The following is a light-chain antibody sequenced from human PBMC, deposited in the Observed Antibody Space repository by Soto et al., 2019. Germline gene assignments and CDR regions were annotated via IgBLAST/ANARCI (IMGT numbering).Light chain of an antibody. J-gene: IGLJ2*01. V-gene: IGLV2-23*02. CDR1: SSDVGSYNF. CDR2: EVS. CDR3: CSYAGSSTFVV. Sequence: QSVLTQPAYVSGSPGQSITISCTGTSSDVGSYNFVYWYQQHPGKAPKLMIYEVSKRPSGVSNRFSGSKSGNTASLTISGLQAEDEADYYCCSYAGSSTFVVFGGGTKVTV.